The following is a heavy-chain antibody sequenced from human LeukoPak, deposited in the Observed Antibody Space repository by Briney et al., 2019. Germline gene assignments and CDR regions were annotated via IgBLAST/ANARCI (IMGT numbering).Heavy chain of an antibody. CDR1: GFLFSSYA. CDR2: VDSSGGRT. V-gene: IGHV3-23*01. J-gene: IGHJ4*02. Sequence: GGSLRLSCGASGFLFSSYAMTWVRQAPGRGLEWVSAVDSSGGRTYYADSARGRLTISRDNSKNSLYLQMNSLRDEDTAVYYCARRHNYWGQGTLVTVSS. CDR3: ARRHNY.